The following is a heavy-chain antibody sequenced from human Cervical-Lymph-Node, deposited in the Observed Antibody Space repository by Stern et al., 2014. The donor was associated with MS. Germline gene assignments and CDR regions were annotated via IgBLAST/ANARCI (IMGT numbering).Heavy chain of an antibody. Sequence: QDQLVQSGAEVKKPGSSMKVSCKAFGGSFSSIAISWVRQSPGQGLEWLGGIIPLFGTTNYAQKFQGRVTIVADESTSTVNMELSSLRSEDTAVYFCVRDQGGIAASWGQGTLVIVSS. CDR1: GGSFSSIA. CDR3: VRDQGGIAAS. D-gene: IGHD6-13*01. J-gene: IGHJ4*02. V-gene: IGHV1-69*13. CDR2: IIPLFGTT.